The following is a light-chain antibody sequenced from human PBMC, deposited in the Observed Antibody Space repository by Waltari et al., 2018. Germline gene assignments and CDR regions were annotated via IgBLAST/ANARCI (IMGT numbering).Light chain of an antibody. CDR2: ENG. V-gene: IGLV1-51*01. Sequence: QSVLTQPPSVSAASGPKVTIPCPGSSPNIGHNYVSWYQQFPGQAPQLLIYENGKRPSGIPGRFSGSKSGTTATLDIHGLQTGDEADYYCGTWDSRMSVAVLGGGTKVTVL. CDR3: GTWDSRMSVAV. CDR1: SPNIGHNY. J-gene: IGLJ2*01.